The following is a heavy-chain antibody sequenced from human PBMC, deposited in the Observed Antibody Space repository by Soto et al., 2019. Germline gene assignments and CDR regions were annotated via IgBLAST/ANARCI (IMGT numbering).Heavy chain of an antibody. CDR1: GYTFTSYG. J-gene: IGHJ6*02. V-gene: IGHV1-18*01. D-gene: IGHD6-19*01. Sequence: ASVKVSCKASGYTFTSYGISWVRQAPGQGLEWMGWISAYNGNTNYAQKLQGRVTMTTDTSTSTAYMELRSLRSDDTAAYYCARERSSGWYGVRCYYGMDVWGQGTTVTVSS. CDR3: ARERSSGWYGVRCYYGMDV. CDR2: ISAYNGNT.